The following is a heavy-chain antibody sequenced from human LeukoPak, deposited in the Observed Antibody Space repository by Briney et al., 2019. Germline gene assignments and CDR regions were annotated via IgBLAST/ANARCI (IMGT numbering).Heavy chain of an antibody. Sequence: GGSLRLSCAASGFTFSSYWMHWVRQAPGKGRVGVSRINSNGSSTSYADSVKGRFTISRDNAKNTLYLQMNSLRAEDTAVYYCARSITYYYGSGSYGGAFDIWGQGTMVTVSS. J-gene: IGHJ3*02. CDR3: ARSITYYYGSGSYGGAFDI. V-gene: IGHV3-74*01. CDR2: INSNGSST. CDR1: GFTFSSYW. D-gene: IGHD3-10*01.